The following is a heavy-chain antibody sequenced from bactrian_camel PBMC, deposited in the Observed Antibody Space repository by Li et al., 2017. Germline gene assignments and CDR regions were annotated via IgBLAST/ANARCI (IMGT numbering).Heavy chain of an antibody. Sequence: QVQLVESGGGSVRAGTSLTLTCVTSGYTDDGHCMGWFRQVPGKQREKVALIGSDRATHYSQSVKGRFTISKDSAKNTLYLQMNNLKPEDTAMYYCAAKETGVAEGHGETVSSGRWRRRTPRSGCTLHSDFGYWGQGTQVTVS. CDR3: AAKETGVAEGHGETVSSGRWRRRTPRSGCTLHSDFGY. D-gene: IGHD3*01. V-gene: IGHV3S55*01. CDR1: GYTDDGHC. CDR2: IGSDRAT. J-gene: IGHJ6*01.